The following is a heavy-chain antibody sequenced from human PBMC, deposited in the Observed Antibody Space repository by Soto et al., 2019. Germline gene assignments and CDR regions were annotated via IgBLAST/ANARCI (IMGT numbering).Heavy chain of an antibody. Sequence: QVQLVQSGAEVKKPGASVKVSCKASGYTFTSXYMHWXXXXXXXGXEWMGIINPSGGSTSYAQKFQGRVTMTRXTSTXTVXXXXXXXXXXXXXXXXXXXXXXXXXXXXXGEAFDIWGQGTMVTVSS. CDR3: XXXXXXXXXXXXGEAFDI. J-gene: IGHJ3*02. CDR2: INPSGGST. CDR1: GYTFTSXY. V-gene: IGHV1-46*01.